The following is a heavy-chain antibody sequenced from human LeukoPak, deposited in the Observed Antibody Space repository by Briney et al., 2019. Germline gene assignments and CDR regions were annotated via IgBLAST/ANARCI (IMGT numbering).Heavy chain of an antibody. CDR2: ISSSANTI. J-gene: IGHJ6*03. Sequence: GGSLRLSCEASGFTFSDYDMSWIRQAPGKGREWGLYISSSANTIYYADSVKGRFTISRDNAKNSLYLQMNSLRAEDTAVYYCARLSHDDFWGSYRYYYMDVWGKGTTVTISS. V-gene: IGHV3-11*01. D-gene: IGHD3-16*02. CDR3: ARLSHDDFWGSYRYYYMDV. CDR1: GFTFSDYD.